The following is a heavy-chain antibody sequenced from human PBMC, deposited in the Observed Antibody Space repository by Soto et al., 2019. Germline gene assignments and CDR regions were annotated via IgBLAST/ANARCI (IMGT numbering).Heavy chain of an antibody. CDR1: GFTFTSSA. Sequence: SVKVSCKASGFTFTSSAMQWVRQARGQSLEWIGWIVVGSGNTNYAQKFQGRVTITRDISTNTVHMEVRSLRSDDTAVYYCAREVVAPSYYYGMDVWRQGTPVTVSS. CDR2: IVVGSGNT. D-gene: IGHD5-12*01. CDR3: AREVVAPSYYYGMDV. J-gene: IGHJ6*02. V-gene: IGHV1-58*02.